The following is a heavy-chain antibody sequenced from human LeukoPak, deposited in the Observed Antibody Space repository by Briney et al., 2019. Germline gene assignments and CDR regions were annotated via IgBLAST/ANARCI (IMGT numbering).Heavy chain of an antibody. CDR1: GFTFSSNW. V-gene: IGHV3-74*01. CDR3: VRDLGGRSGH. D-gene: IGHD1-26*01. CDR2: INEDGSTT. Sequence: GGSLRLSCAASGFTFSSNWMHWLRQAPGKGLVWVSRINEDGSTTNYADSVKGQFTISRDNAKNTLYLQMNSLRAEDTAVYYCVRDLGGRSGHWGQGTLVTVSS. J-gene: IGHJ4*02.